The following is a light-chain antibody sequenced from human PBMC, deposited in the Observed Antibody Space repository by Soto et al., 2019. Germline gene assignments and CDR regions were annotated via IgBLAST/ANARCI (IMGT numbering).Light chain of an antibody. CDR3: QESYRTLDT. CDR2: AAS. Sequence: DMQVTQSPSSLSASVGDRVTITCRASQSIRHHLNWYQQRPGRAPKLLIHAASSLPSGVPSRFSAGGSGTEFNLTITSLQPEDSATYYCQESYRTLDTFGQGTRVEI. J-gene: IGKJ2*01. V-gene: IGKV1-39*01. CDR1: QSIRHH.